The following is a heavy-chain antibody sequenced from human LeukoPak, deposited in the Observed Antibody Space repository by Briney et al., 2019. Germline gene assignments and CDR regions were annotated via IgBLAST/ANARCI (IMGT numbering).Heavy chain of an antibody. CDR2: ISYDGSNK. V-gene: IGHV3-30-3*01. Sequence: PGGSLRLSCAASGFTFSSYAMHWVRQAPGKGLEWVAVISYDGSNKYYADSVKGRSTISRDNSKNTLYLQMNSLRAEDTAVYYCGRERRQVITFGGVIVRTPDYWGQGTLVTVSS. D-gene: IGHD3-16*02. CDR3: GRERRQVITFGGVIVRTPDY. J-gene: IGHJ4*02. CDR1: GFTFSSYA.